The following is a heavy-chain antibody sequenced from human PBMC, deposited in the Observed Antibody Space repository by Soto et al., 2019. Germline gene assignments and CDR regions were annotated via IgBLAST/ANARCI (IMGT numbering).Heavy chain of an antibody. CDR3: ARVQQQLSSGMDV. D-gene: IGHD6-13*01. CDR1: GYTFTGYY. J-gene: IGHJ6*02. V-gene: IGHV1-2*02. Sequence: ASVKVSCKASGYTFTGYYMHWVRQAPGQGLEWMGWINPNSGGTNYAQKFQGRVAMTRDTSISTAYMELSRLRSDDTAVYYCARVQQQLSSGMDVWGQGTTVTVSS. CDR2: INPNSGGT.